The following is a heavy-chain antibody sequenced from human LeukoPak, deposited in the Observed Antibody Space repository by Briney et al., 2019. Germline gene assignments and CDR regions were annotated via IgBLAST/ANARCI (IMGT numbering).Heavy chain of an antibody. Sequence: ASVKVSCKASGYTFTSYAMHWVRQAPGQRLEWMGWINAGNGNTKYSQKLQGRVTMTTDTSTSTAYMELRSLRSDDTAVYYCARDPSSGWRDAFDIWGQGTMVTVSS. CDR2: INAGNGNT. J-gene: IGHJ3*02. CDR3: ARDPSSGWRDAFDI. CDR1: GYTFTSYA. D-gene: IGHD6-19*01. V-gene: IGHV1-3*01.